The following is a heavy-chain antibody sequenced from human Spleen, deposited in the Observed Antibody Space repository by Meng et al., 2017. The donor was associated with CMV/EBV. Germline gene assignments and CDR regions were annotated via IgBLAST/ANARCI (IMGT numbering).Heavy chain of an antibody. Sequence: GESLKISCAASGFTFDDYSVHWVRQTPGKGLEWVSLISWNGGSTYHVDSVKGRFTISRDNSKNSLYLQMNSLRPEDSALYYCAKVISSGSHFDALDFWGQGTMVTVSS. D-gene: IGHD3-10*01. V-gene: IGHV3-43D*03. CDR2: ISWNGGST. J-gene: IGHJ3*01. CDR3: AKVISSGSHFDALDF. CDR1: GFTFDDYS.